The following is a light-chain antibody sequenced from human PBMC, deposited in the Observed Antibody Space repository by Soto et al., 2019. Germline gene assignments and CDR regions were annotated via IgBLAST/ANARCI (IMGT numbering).Light chain of an antibody. CDR2: DAS. Sequence: DIQMTQSPSTLSASVGDRVSITCRASQSIERYLAWYQQKPGKAPNLLIYDASSLERGVPSRFSGRGSGTEFTLTISSLQPEDFSTYYCQQANSFPLTFGGGTKVEIK. J-gene: IGKJ4*01. CDR3: QQANSFPLT. CDR1: QSIERY. V-gene: IGKV1-5*01.